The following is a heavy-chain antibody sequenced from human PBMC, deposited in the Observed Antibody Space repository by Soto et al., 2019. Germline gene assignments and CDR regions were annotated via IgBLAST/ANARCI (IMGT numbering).Heavy chain of an antibody. CDR1: GLTFSSYA. Sequence: EVQLLESGGDLVQPGGSLRLSCAASGLTFSSYAMSWVRQAPGKGLEWVAVISGSGGYTDYADSVKGRFTISRDNSKNTLYLQMKSLRDEDTALYYCAKRFRGVLLNPEVDWGEGTLVTVSS. V-gene: IGHV3-23*01. CDR3: AKRFRGVLLNPEVD. D-gene: IGHD3-10*01. J-gene: IGHJ4*02. CDR2: ISGSGGYT.